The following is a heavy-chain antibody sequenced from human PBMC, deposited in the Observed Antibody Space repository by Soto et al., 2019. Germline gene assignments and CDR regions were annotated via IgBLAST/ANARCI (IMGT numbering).Heavy chain of an antibody. CDR3: ARKLGVAAARRGYYIDS. J-gene: IGHJ4*02. V-gene: IGHV4-4*01. Sequence: ESLSLTGAVSGASIRSSDWWSWVRQSPGKGLEWIGEIYHGGSTTYNPFLESRLSMSIDKSKNQFSLKLTSATAADTAVYFCARKLGVAAARRGYYIDSWGQGTLVTVSS. CDR2: IYHGGST. CDR1: GASIRSSDW. D-gene: IGHD6-25*01.